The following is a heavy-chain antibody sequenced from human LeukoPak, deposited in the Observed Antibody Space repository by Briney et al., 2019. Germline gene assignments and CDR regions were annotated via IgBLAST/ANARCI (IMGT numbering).Heavy chain of an antibody. J-gene: IGHJ6*01. V-gene: IGHV3-33*01. CDR3: ARDHYCSSTSCYGGPGYYYGMDV. Sequence: AGGPLTLSCAACGFTFSSFGMHWARQAPGKGLEGVAVIWYDGSNKYYADSVKGRFTIYRDNSKNTVYLQMNSLRAEDTAVYYCARDHYCSSTSCYGGPGYYYGMDVWGQGTTVTVSS. CDR2: IWYDGSNK. D-gene: IGHD2-2*01. CDR1: GFTFSSFG.